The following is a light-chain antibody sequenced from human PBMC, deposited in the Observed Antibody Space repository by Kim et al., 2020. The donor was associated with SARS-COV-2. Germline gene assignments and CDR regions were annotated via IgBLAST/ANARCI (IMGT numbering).Light chain of an antibody. V-gene: IGKV1-6*01. CDR2: AAS. CDR1: QGIRND. J-gene: IGKJ4*01. Sequence: ASVGDRVTITCRSSQGIRNDLGWYQKKPGKAPKVLIYAASSLHSGVPSRFSGSGSGTDFTLTISSLQPEDVATYYCLQDYNNPLTFGGGTKVDIK. CDR3: LQDYNNPLT.